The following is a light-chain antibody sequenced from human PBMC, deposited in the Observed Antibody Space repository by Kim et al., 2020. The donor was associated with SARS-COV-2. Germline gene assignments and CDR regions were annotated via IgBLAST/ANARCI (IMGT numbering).Light chain of an antibody. J-gene: IGLJ2*01. V-gene: IGLV3-1*01. CDR2: QDE. Sequence: VAPGQTASITCSGDRLENKYVGWYQKKPGQSPVVVMYQDERRPSGIPERFSGSNSGNTATLTISGTQAMDEADYYCQVWESTTTVFGGGTQLTVL. CDR1: RLENKY. CDR3: QVWESTTTV.